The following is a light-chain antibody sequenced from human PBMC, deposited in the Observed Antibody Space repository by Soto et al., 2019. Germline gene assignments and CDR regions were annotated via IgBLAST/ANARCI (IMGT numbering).Light chain of an antibody. Sequence: IQLTQSPSSLSASVGDRVTITCRASQSMSYYLYWYQQKPGKAPKLLIYAASTLQSGVPSRFSGTGSGTHFTLTISSLQPEDFATYYCQQSFSSPWTFGQGTNVDVK. CDR2: AAS. J-gene: IGKJ1*01. CDR3: QQSFSSPWT. CDR1: QSMSYY. V-gene: IGKV1-39*01.